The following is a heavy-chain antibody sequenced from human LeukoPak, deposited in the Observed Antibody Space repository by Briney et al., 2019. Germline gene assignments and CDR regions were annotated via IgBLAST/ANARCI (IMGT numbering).Heavy chain of an antibody. Sequence: ASVKVSCKASGYTFTSYDINWVRQATGQGLEWMGWINPNSGGTNYAQKFQGRVTMTRDTSISTAYMELSRLRSDDTAVYYCARSMDIVATITQGYWGQGTLVTVSS. D-gene: IGHD5-12*01. CDR3: ARSMDIVATITQGY. CDR1: GYTFTSYD. V-gene: IGHV1-2*02. CDR2: INPNSGGT. J-gene: IGHJ4*02.